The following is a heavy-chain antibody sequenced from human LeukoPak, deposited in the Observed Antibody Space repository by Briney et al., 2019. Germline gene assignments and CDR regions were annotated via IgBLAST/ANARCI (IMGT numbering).Heavy chain of an antibody. CDR1: GGSFSGYY. CDR3: ARLGPTGCYPYYYYGMDV. V-gene: IGHV4-34*01. J-gene: IGHJ6*02. D-gene: IGHD3-9*01. CDR2: INHSGST. Sequence: SETLSLTCAVYGGSFSGYYWSWIRQPPGKGLEWIGEINHSGSTNYNPSLKSRVTISVDTSKNQFSLKLSSVTAADTAVYYCARLGPTGCYPYYYYGMDVWGQGTTVTVSS.